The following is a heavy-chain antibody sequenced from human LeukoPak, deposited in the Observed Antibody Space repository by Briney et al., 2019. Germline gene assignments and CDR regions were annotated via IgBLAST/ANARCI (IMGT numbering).Heavy chain of an antibody. CDR3: ARLDVVVPAAALDY. D-gene: IGHD2-2*01. CDR2: INHSGST. CDR1: GGSFSGYY. J-gene: IGHJ4*02. Sequence: SETLSLTCAVYGGSFSGYYWSWIRQPPGKGLEWIGEINHSGSTNYNPSLKSRVTISADTSKNQFSLKLSSVTAADTAVYYCARLDVVVPAAALDYWGQGTLVTVSS. V-gene: IGHV4-34*01.